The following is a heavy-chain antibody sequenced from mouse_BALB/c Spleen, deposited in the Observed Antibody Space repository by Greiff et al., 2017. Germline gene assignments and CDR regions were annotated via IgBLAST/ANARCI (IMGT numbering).Heavy chain of an antibody. V-gene: IGHV1S81*02. CDR2: INPSNGGT. Sequence: QVQLQQSGAELVKPGASVKLSCKASGYTFTSYYMYWVKQRPGQGLEWIGEINPSNGGTNFNEKFKSKATLTVDKSSSTAYMQLSSLTSEDSAVYYCTRWIGGFAYWGQGTLVTVSA. CDR3: TRWIGGFAY. J-gene: IGHJ3*01. CDR1: GYTFTSYY.